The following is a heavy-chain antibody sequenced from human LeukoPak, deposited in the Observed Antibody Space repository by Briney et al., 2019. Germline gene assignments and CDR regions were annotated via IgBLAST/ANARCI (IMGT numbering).Heavy chain of an antibody. Sequence: ASVKVSCKASGYTFTSYYMHWVRQAPGQGLEWMGIINPSGGGTSYAQKFQGRVTMTRDTSTSTVYMELSSLRSEDAALYYCARESSVGATSVWGQGTLVTVSS. V-gene: IGHV1-46*01. CDR2: INPSGGGT. D-gene: IGHD1-26*01. CDR3: ARESSVGATSV. CDR1: GYTFTSYY. J-gene: IGHJ4*02.